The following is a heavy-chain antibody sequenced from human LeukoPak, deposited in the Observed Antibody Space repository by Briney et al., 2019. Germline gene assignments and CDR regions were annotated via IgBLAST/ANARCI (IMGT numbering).Heavy chain of an antibody. J-gene: IGHJ5*02. CDR3: AKTARTFPS. D-gene: IGHD1-7*01. CDR1: GDSITSFY. CDR2: IYINGDT. V-gene: IGHV4-4*09. Sequence: SETLSLTCSVSGDSITSFYWSWIRQAPGKGLECIGFIYINGDTSYNPSLKGRATLSLGTSRNQFSLGLPSVPAADTAVYYCAKTARTFPSWGPGILVTVSS.